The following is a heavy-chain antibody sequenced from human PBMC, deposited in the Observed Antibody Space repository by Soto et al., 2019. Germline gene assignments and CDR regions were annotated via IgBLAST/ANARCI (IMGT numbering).Heavy chain of an antibody. CDR3: ARSEATALDY. CDR1: GGSISSGGYY. J-gene: IGHJ4*02. V-gene: IGHV4-31*03. Sequence: SETLSLTCTVSGGSISSGGYYWSWIRQHPGKGLEWIGYIYYSGSTYYNPSLKSRVTISVDRSQNRFSLKLSSVTAADTAVYYCARSEATALDYWGQGTLVTVSS. CDR2: IYYSGST.